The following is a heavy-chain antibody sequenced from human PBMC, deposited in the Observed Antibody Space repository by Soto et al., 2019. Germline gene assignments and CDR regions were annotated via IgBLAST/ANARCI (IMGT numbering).Heavy chain of an antibody. V-gene: IGHV1-69*13. CDR3: ARDSSSSVASDY. CDR1: GGTFSSYA. D-gene: IGHD6-6*01. CDR2: IIPIFGTV. J-gene: IGHJ4*02. Sequence: SVKVSCKASGGTFSSYAISWVRQAPGQGLEWMGGIIPIFGTVNYAQKFQGRVTITADESTSTAYMELSSLRSEDTAVYYCARDSSSSVASDYWGQGTLVTVSS.